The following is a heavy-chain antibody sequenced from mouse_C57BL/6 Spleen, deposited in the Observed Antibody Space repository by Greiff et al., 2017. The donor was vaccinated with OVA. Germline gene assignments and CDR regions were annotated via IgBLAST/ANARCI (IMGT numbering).Heavy chain of an antibody. Sequence: DVMLVESGGGLVQPGGSMKLSCAASGFTFSDAWMDWVRQSPEKGLEWVAEIRNKANNHATYYAESVKGRFTISRDDSKSSVYLQMNSLRAEDTVIYYCARQLRFYAMDYWGQGTSVTVSS. CDR1: GFTFSDAW. J-gene: IGHJ4*01. CDR3: ARQLRFYAMDY. V-gene: IGHV6-6*01. D-gene: IGHD3-2*02. CDR2: IRNKANNHAT.